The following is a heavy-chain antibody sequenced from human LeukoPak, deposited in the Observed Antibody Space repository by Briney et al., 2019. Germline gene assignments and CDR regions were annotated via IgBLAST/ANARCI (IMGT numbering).Heavy chain of an antibody. J-gene: IGHJ4*02. Sequence: KTSETLSLTCTVSGGSISSGGYYWSWIRQPPGKGLEWIGYIYHSGSTYYNPSLKSRVTISVDRSKNQFSLKLSSVTAADTAVYYCARSDSQELVFDYWGQGTLVTVSS. CDR3: ARSDSQELVFDY. CDR1: GGSISSGGYY. D-gene: IGHD3-9*01. CDR2: IYHSGST. V-gene: IGHV4-30-2*01.